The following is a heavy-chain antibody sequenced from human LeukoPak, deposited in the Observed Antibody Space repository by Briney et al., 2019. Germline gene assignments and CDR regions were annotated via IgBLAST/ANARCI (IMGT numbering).Heavy chain of an antibody. V-gene: IGHV3-7*01. CDR1: GFTFSSYW. CDR3: ARDTWSIAAAGTSYYYYGMDV. D-gene: IGHD6-13*01. J-gene: IGHJ6*02. Sequence: LSRNCSAYGFTFSSYWMSRLPHAQGKGLEGVANIKQDGSEKYYVGSVKGRFTISRDNDENALYLQMNSLRAEDTAVYYCARDTWSIAAAGTSYYYYGMDVWGQGTTVTVSS. CDR2: IKQDGSEK.